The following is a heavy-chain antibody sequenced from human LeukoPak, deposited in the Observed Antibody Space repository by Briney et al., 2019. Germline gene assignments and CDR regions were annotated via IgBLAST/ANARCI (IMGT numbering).Heavy chain of an antibody. CDR2: IRYDGSNK. D-gene: IGHD3-10*01. V-gene: IGHV3-30*02. CDR3: ARDSFYGSGSYFYYYYYMDV. CDR1: GFTFSSYG. J-gene: IGHJ6*03. Sequence: PGGSLRLSCAASGFTFSSYGMHWVRQAPGKGLEWVAFIRYDGSNKYYADSVKGRFTISRDNSKNTLYLQMNSLRAEDTAVYYCARDSFYGSGSYFYYYYYMDVWGKGTTVTISS.